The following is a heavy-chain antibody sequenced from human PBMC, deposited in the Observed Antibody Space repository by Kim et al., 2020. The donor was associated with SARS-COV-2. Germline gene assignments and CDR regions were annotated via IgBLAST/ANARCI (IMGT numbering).Heavy chain of an antibody. J-gene: IGHJ6*03. Sequence: SETLSLTCSVSGGSIGFFYWNWIRQSPGKGLEWVGYVSYSGSTNYNPSLKSRVTISVDTSKNQFSLEFRSVTAGDTAVYYCAGRPGSSSLIQYYYMDVWGEGTTVTVS. V-gene: IGHV4-59*08. D-gene: IGHD6-6*01. CDR3: AGRPGSSSLIQYYYMDV. CDR2: VSYSGST. CDR1: GGSIGFFY.